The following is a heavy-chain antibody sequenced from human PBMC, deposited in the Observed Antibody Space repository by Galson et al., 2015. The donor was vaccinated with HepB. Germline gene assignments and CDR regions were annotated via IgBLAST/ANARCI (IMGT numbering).Heavy chain of an antibody. CDR3: ASDGTTTYYYGSGRNYYFDY. V-gene: IGHV1-2*04. CDR1: GYTFTGYY. D-gene: IGHD3-10*01. CDR2: INPNSGGT. J-gene: IGHJ4*02. Sequence: SVKVSCKASGYTFTGYYMHWVRQAPGQGLEWMGWINPNSGGTNYAQKFQGWVTMTRDTSISTAYMELSRLRSDDTAVYYCASDGTTTYYYGSGRNYYFDYWGQGTLVTVSS.